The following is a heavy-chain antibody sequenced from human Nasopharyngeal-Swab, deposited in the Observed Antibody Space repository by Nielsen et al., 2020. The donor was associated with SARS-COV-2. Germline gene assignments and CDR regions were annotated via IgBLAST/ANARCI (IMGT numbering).Heavy chain of an antibody. CDR2: INSDGSST. J-gene: IGHJ4*02. D-gene: IGHD3-16*02. CDR3: ARDYYDYVWGSYRYLGYFDY. Sequence: WIRRPPGKGLVWVSRINSDGSSTTYADSVKGRFTISRDNAKNTLYLQMNSLRAADTAVYYCARDYYDYVWGSYRYLGYFDYWGQGTLVTVSS. V-gene: IGHV3-74*01.